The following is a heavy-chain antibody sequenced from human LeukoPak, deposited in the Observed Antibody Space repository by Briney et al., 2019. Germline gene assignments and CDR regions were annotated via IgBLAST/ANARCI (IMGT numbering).Heavy chain of an antibody. Sequence: GGSLRLSCAASGFTFSGSIMHWVRQPSGKGLEWVGRIRSKANYYATAYAAPVKGRFTISRDDSKNTAYLQMNSLKTEDTAVYYCTRHPNYGGNSGYGMDVWGQGTTVTVSS. CDR3: TRHPNYGGNSGYGMDV. J-gene: IGHJ6*02. CDR2: IRSKANYYAT. V-gene: IGHV3-73*01. D-gene: IGHD4-23*01. CDR1: GFTFSGSI.